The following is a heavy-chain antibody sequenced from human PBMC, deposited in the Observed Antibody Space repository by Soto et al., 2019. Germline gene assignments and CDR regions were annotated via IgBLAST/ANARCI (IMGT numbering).Heavy chain of an antibody. CDR1: GYSFTNYW. CDR2: IYPGDSDT. D-gene: IGHD6-13*01. J-gene: IGHJ4*02. Sequence: GESLKISCKGSGYSFTNYWIGWVRQMPGKGLEWMGIIYPGDSDTRYSPSFQGQVTISADKSINTAYLQWNSLKASDIAMYYCARLSGSWTHDYWGKGTLVTVSS. CDR3: ARLSGSWTHDY. V-gene: IGHV5-51*01.